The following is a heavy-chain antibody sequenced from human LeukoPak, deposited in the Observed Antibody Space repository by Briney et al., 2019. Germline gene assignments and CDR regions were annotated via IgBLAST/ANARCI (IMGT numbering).Heavy chain of an antibody. D-gene: IGHD5-24*01. CDR2: IYYSGST. V-gene: IGHV4-59*08. Sequence: SETLSLTCAVYGGSFSGYYWSWIRQPPGKGLEWIGYIYYSGSTNYNPSLKSRVTISVDTSKNQFSLKLSSVTAADTAVYYCATHVEMATPFDYWGQGTLVTVSS. CDR1: GGSFSGYY. J-gene: IGHJ4*02. CDR3: ATHVEMATPFDY.